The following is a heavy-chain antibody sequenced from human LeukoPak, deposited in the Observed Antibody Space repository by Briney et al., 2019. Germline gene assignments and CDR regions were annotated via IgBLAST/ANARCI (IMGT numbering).Heavy chain of an antibody. CDR3: ARRAGAYSHPYDY. CDR2: IKKDGSEK. Sequence: GGSLRLSCAASGFTFSRYWMSWVRQAPGKGLEWVANIKKDGSEKYYVDSVKGRFTISRDNSKNTLYLQMNSLRAEDTAVYYCARRAGAYSHPYDYWGQGTLVTVSS. J-gene: IGHJ4*02. CDR1: GFTFSRYW. V-gene: IGHV3-7*03. D-gene: IGHD4/OR15-4a*01.